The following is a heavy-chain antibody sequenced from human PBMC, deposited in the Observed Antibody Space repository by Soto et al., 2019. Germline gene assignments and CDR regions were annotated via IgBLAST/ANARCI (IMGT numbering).Heavy chain of an antibody. Sequence: QVQLQESGPGLVKPSEILSLTCTVSGGSISDYYWSWFRQAPGKGLDWIGYVYYSGTTNYNPSLQSRVTMSVDTSKNQFSLKLSSVTAADTAVYYCARQVIDWGQGTLVTVSS. J-gene: IGHJ4*02. V-gene: IGHV4-59*08. CDR3: ARQVID. CDR2: VYYSGTT. CDR1: GGSISDYY.